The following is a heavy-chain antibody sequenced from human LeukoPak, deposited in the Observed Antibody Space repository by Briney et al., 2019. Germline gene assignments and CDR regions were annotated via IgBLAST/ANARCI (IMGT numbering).Heavy chain of an antibody. D-gene: IGHD3-10*01. CDR1: GYTFTSYG. CDR3: ARDALWFGELLLVVMDV. V-gene: IGHV1-18*01. J-gene: IGHJ6*02. CDR2: ISAYNGNT. Sequence: ASVKVSCKASGYTFTSYGISWVRQAPGQGLEWMGWISAYNGNTNYAQKLQGRVTMTTDTSTSTAYMELRSLRSDDTAVYYCARDALWFGELLLVVMDVWGQGTTVTVSS.